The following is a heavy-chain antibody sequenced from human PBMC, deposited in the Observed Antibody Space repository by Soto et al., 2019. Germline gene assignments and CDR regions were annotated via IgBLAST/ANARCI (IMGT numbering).Heavy chain of an antibody. CDR2: IYYSGST. CDR1: GGSISSYY. D-gene: IGHD2-8*01. CDR3: ARDSRTMRYYYYYYYMDV. J-gene: IGHJ6*03. Sequence: QVQLQESGPGLVKPSETLSLTCTVSGGSISSYYWSWIRQPPGKGLEWIGYIYYSGSTNYHPSLKCRVTISVDTSKNQFSLKLSSVTAADTAVYYCARDSRTMRYYYYYYYMDVWGKGTTVTVSS. V-gene: IGHV4-59*01.